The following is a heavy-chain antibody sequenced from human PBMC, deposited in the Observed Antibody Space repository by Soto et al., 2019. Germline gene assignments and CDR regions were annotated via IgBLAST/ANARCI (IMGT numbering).Heavy chain of an antibody. CDR3: ARDKDLQPTVWGF. V-gene: IGHV4-31*03. CDR1: GDSMATGGHY. D-gene: IGHD3-16*01. Sequence: SETLSLTCTVSGDSMATGGHYYNWIRQVPGKGLEWIGYVYYSGATHYTPSLRARATISRDTSKNQFSLRLISVTAADTALYYCARDKDLQPTVWGFWGQGIQVT. J-gene: IGHJ4*02. CDR2: VYYSGAT.